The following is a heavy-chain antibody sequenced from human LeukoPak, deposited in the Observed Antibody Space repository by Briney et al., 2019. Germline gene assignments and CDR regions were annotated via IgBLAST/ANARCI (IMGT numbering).Heavy chain of an antibody. CDR3: AKAVVPVISQHYFDY. CDR2: IFYDGSNK. J-gene: IGHJ4*02. V-gene: IGHV3-30*18. D-gene: IGHD3-22*01. Sequence: GGSLRLSCAASGFTFSDYNLNWLRQAPGKGLEWVAVIFYDGSNKYYADSVKGRFTVSRDNSKNTLYLQVNSLRVEDTAVYYCAKAVVPVISQHYFDYWGQGTLVTVSS. CDR1: GFTFSDYN.